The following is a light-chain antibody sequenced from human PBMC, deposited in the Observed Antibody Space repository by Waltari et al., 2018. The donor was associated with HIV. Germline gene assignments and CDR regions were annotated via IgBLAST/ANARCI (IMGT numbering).Light chain of an antibody. CDR1: TSNIPNND. J-gene: IGLJ3*02. CDR3: ATWDDSLNGV. CDR2: MNN. V-gene: IGLV1-44*01. Sequence: HSVLTQPPSASGTPGQTVIISCSGNTSNIPNNDVTWYPHFPGSPPKLPIYMNNSRPSGVPDRFAGSRSGTSASLTISGLQIEDEAQYYCATWDDSLNGVFGAGTRLTVL.